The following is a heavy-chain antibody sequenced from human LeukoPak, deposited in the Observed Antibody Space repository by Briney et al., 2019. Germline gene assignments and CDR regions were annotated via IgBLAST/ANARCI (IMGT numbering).Heavy chain of an antibody. CDR1: GYTFTSYY. CDR2: IYPRDGST. V-gene: IGHV1-46*01. Sequence: GASVTVSCKASGYTFTSYYIHWVRQAPGQGLEWMGMIYPRDGSTSYAQKFQGRVTVTRDTSTSTVHMELSGLRSGDTAVYYCARDQEGFDYWGQGTLVTVSS. J-gene: IGHJ4*02. CDR3: ARDQEGFDY.